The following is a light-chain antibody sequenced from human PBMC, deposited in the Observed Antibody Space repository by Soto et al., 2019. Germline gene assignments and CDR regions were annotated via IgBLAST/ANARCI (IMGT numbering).Light chain of an antibody. V-gene: IGLV2-14*01. Sequence: QSALTQPASVSGSPGQSITISCTGTSSDIGAYNYVSWYQQYPGKAPKLMIYGVTNRPSGVSNRFSGSKTGNTASLTISGLQAEDEADYYCSSYTSSTFYVFGTGTKVTVL. J-gene: IGLJ1*01. CDR2: GVT. CDR3: SSYTSSTFYV. CDR1: SSDIGAYNY.